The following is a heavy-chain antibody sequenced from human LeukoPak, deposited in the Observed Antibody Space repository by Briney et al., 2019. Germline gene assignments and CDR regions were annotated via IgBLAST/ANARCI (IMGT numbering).Heavy chain of an antibody. V-gene: IGHV1-18*01. J-gene: IGHJ5*02. Sequence: EASVTVSFTASGYTFTNYGISWVRQAPGQGPEWMGWISAYSGHTNYAQKLQGRVTMTTDTSTSTAYMELRSLRSDDTAVYYCARDNHSGSWSWFDPWGQGTLVSVSA. CDR2: ISAYSGHT. CDR3: ARDNHSGSWSWFDP. D-gene: IGHD6-13*01. CDR1: GYTFTNYG.